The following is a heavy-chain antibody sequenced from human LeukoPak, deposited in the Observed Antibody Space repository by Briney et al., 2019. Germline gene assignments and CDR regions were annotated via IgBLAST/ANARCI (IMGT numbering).Heavy chain of an antibody. V-gene: IGHV4-39*01. Sequence: PSETLSPTCTVSGGSISSSSYYWGWIRQPPGKGLEWIGSIYYSGSTYYNPSLKSRVTISVDTSKNQFSLKLSSVTAADTAVYYCASTGYSSGWYEKENAFDIWGQGTMVTVSS. D-gene: IGHD6-19*01. J-gene: IGHJ3*02. CDR2: IYYSGST. CDR1: GGSISSSSYY. CDR3: ASTGYSSGWYEKENAFDI.